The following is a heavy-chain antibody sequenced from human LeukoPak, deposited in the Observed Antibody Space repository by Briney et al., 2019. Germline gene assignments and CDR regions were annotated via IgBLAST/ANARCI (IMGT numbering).Heavy chain of an antibody. J-gene: IGHJ4*02. Sequence: GESLKISCQGSGYSFTSYWIGWMRQMPGKGLEWMGIIYPGDSDTRYSPSFQGQVTISADKSISTAYLQWSSLRSEDTAVYYCAVGGIEAQPDVYCSGGSCYSYGGEDYFDYWGQGTLVTVSS. CDR3: AVGGIEAQPDVYCSGGSCYSYGGEDYFDY. CDR1: GYSFTSYW. D-gene: IGHD2-15*01. V-gene: IGHV5-51*01. CDR2: IYPGDSDT.